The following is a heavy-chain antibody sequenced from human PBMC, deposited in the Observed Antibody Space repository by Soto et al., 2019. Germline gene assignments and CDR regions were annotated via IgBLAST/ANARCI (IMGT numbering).Heavy chain of an antibody. D-gene: IGHD3-3*01. CDR1: GGSISSGGYY. V-gene: IGHV4-31*03. J-gene: IGHJ6*03. CDR3: ARDHYDFWRYYMDV. CDR2: IYYSGST. Sequence: PSETLSLTCTVSGGSISSGGYYWSWIRQHPGKGLEWIGYIYYSGSTYYNPSLKSRVTISVDTSKNQFSLKLSSVTAADTAVYYCARDHYDFWRYYMDVWGKGTTVTVSS.